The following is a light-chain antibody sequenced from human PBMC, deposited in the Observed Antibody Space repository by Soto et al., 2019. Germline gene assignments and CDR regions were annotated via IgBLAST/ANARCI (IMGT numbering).Light chain of an antibody. CDR2: DTS. CDR3: QHRSNWPPLT. Sequence: EIVLTQSPATLSLSPGETAALSCRASQSVSMYLAWYQQRPGQAPRLLIYDTSNRATGIPARFSARGFGNDFTLIISNLAPDDSAVYYCQHRSNWPPLTFGQGTRLEIK. V-gene: IGKV3-11*01. J-gene: IGKJ5*01. CDR1: QSVSMY.